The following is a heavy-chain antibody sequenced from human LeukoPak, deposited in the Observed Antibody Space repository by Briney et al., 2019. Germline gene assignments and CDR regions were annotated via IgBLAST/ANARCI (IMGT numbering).Heavy chain of an antibody. V-gene: IGHV4-59*01. CDR3: ATMVQGVHTYFGS. J-gene: IGHJ4*02. Sequence: SETLSLTCTVSGGSISSYYWSRIRQSPGKGLEWIGYIYSSGSTNYNPSLKSRVTISVDTSKNQFSLKLSSVTAADTAVYYCATMVQGVHTYFGSWGQGNLVAVSS. D-gene: IGHD3-10*01. CDR1: GGSISSYY. CDR2: IYSSGST.